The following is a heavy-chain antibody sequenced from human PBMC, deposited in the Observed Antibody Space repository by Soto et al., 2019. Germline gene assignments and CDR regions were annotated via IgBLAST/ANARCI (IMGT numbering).Heavy chain of an antibody. CDR2: ISDSGST. CDR1: GLTFSSHA. D-gene: IGHD3-9*01. J-gene: IGHJ6*03. V-gene: IGHV3-23*01. CDR3: ARDLTPNFDWLLYPIYYYYMEF. Sequence: GGSLRLSCEASGLTFSSHAMSWVRQAPGRGLEWVSTISDSGSTYYTDSVKGRFAISRDNSKNTLYLQLNSLRAEDTAVYYCARDLTPNFDWLLYPIYYYYMEFWGKGTTVTVSS.